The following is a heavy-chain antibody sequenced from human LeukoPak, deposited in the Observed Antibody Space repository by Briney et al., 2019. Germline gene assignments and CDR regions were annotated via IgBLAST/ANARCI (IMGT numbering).Heavy chain of an antibody. CDR3: ARRRWDPQLWLLGAFDI. V-gene: IGHV3-11*04. J-gene: IGHJ3*02. CDR2: ISSSGSTI. CDR1: GFTFSDYY. Sequence: TAGGSLRLSCAASGFTFSDYYMSWIRQAPGKGLEWVSYISSSGSTIYYADSVKGRFTISRDNAKNSLYLQMNSLRAEDTAVYYCARRRWDPQLWLLGAFDIWGQGTMVTVSS. D-gene: IGHD5-18*01.